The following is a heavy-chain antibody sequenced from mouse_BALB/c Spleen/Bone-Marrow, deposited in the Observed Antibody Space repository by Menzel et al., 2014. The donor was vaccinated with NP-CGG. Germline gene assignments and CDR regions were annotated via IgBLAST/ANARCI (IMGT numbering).Heavy chain of an antibody. CDR1: GYSFXGYF. J-gene: IGHJ3*01. D-gene: IGHD2-2*01. Sequence: DVKLVESGPELVKPGASVKISCKASGYSFXGYFMNWVKQSHGKSLEWIGRINPYNGDTFYNQKFKGKATLTVDKSSSTAHMELLSLTSEDSAVYYCGRSYGYDDWFAYWGQGTLVTVSA. V-gene: IGHV1-37*01. CDR2: INPYNGDT. CDR3: GRSYGYDDWFAY.